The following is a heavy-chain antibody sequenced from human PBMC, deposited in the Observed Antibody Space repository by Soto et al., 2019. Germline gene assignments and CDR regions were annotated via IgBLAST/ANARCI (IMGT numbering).Heavy chain of an antibody. CDR1: GGSIINNHYY. CDR2: IYYSGST. Sequence: SETLSLTCTVSGGSIINNHYYWNFIRQPPGKGLEWIGYIYYSGSTYYSPSLESRLTMSVDTSNNQFSLKLSSVTAADTAVYYCDTESMIGVPGFFDVWGRGTLVTVSS. CDR3: DTESMIGVPGFFDV. D-gene: IGHD3-16*01. J-gene: IGHJ2*01. V-gene: IGHV4-30-4*02.